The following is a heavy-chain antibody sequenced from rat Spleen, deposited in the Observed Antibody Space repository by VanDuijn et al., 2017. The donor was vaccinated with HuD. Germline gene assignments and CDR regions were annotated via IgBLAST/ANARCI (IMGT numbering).Heavy chain of an antibody. V-gene: IGHV3-3*01. CDR1: GYSITNTYR. Sequence: EVQLQESGPGLVKPSQSLSLTCSVTGYSITNTYRWNWIRKFPGNKLEWMGNINSEGSTDYNPSLKSRISITSNTSKNQFFLQVNSVTTEETATYYCAKALYYYSSYVMDAWGQGTSVTVSS. CDR2: INSEGST. D-gene: IGHD1-2*01. CDR3: AKALYYYSSYVMDA. J-gene: IGHJ4*01.